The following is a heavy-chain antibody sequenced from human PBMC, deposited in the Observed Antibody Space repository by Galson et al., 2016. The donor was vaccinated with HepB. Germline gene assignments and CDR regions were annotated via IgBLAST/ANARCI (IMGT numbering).Heavy chain of an antibody. Sequence: LSLTCTVSGGSISSYYWSWIRQPPGKGLEWIGYIYYIGSTNYNPSLKSRVTISVDTSKNHFSLKLSSVTAADTAVYYCVRRRGGDAFDIWGQGTMVTVSS. J-gene: IGHJ3*02. CDR3: VRRRGGDAFDI. D-gene: IGHD2-15*01. CDR1: GGSISSYY. CDR2: IYYIGST. V-gene: IGHV4-59*08.